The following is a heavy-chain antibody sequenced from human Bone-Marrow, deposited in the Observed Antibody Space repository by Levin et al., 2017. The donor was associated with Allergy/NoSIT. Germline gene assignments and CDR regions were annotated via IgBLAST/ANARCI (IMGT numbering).Heavy chain of an antibody. J-gene: IGHJ4*02. V-gene: IGHV3-7*01. Sequence: GGSLRLSCAASGFTFSTYWMSWVRQAPGKGLEWVANIKQDGSEEYYVDSVKGRFTISRDNAENSLYLQMNSLRAEDTAVFYCARVPRGGLGYYFDYWGQGTLVTVSS. CDR1: GFTFSTYW. CDR3: ARVPRGGLGYYFDY. CDR2: IKQDGSEE.